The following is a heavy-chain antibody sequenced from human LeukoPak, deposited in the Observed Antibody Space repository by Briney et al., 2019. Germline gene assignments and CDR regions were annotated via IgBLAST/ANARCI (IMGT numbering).Heavy chain of an antibody. CDR1: GGSISNTSYY. V-gene: IGHV4-39*01. Sequence: PSETLSLTCTVSGGSISNTSYYWGWIRQPPGNGLEWIGSASYSGSTYYNPSLESRVIISVDTSKNQFSLKLSSVTAADTAVYYCARLVGAATDPFDYWGQGTLVTVSS. CDR2: ASYSGST. CDR3: ARLVGAATDPFDY. J-gene: IGHJ4*02. D-gene: IGHD1-26*01.